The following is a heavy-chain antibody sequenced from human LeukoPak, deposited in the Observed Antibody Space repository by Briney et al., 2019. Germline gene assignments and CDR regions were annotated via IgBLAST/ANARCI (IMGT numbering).Heavy chain of an antibody. CDR3: ARGKLGYCSSTSCSRGYYYMDV. D-gene: IGHD2-2*01. Sequence: GGSLRLSCAASGFTFSSYWMSWVRQAPGKGLEWVANIKQDGSEKYYVDSVKGRFTISRDNAKNSLYLQMNSLRAEDTAVYYCARGKLGYCSSTSCSRGYYYMDVWGKGTTVTISS. J-gene: IGHJ6*03. V-gene: IGHV3-7*03. CDR1: GFTFSSYW. CDR2: IKQDGSEK.